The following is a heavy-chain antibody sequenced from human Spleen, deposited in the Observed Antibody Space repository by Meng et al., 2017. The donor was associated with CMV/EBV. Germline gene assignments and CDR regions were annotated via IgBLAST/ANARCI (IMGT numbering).Heavy chain of an antibody. Sequence: SCAISGDSVSSNTGAWNWIRQSPSRGLEWLGRTYYRSKWYNDYAVSVKSRITIDPDTSKNQFSLQLNSVTPEDTAVYYCARGWAYDYWGQGTLVTAPQ. J-gene: IGHJ4*02. V-gene: IGHV6-1*01. D-gene: IGHD2-21*01. CDR3: ARGWAYDY. CDR2: TYYRSKWYN. CDR1: GDSVSSNTGA.